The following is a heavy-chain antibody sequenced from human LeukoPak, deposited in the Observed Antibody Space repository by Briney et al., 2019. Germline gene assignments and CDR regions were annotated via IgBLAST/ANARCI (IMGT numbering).Heavy chain of an antibody. J-gene: IGHJ6*03. V-gene: IGHV3-43*01. CDR1: GFTFDDYT. D-gene: IGHD2-21*02. CDR2: ISWDGGST. Sequence: QSGGSLRLSCAASGFTFDDYTMHWVRQAPGKGLEWVSLISWDGGSTYYEDSVKGRFTISRDNSKNSLYLQMNSLRTEDTALYYCAKDNRVTHYYMDVWGKGTTVTVSS. CDR3: AKDNRVTHYYMDV.